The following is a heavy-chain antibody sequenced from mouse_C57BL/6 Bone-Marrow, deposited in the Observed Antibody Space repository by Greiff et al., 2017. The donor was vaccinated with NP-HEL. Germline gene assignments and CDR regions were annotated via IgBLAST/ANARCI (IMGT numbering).Heavy chain of an antibody. J-gene: IGHJ1*03. D-gene: IGHD1-1*01. V-gene: IGHV1-69*01. CDR1: GYTFTSYW. CDR3: ARETTVVAWYFDV. CDR2: IDPSDSYT. Sequence: VQLQQPGAELVMPGASVKLSCKASGYTFTSYWMHWVKQRPGQGLEWIGEIDPSDSYTNYNQKFKGKSTLTVDKSSSTAYMQLSSLTSEDSAVYYCARETTVVAWYFDVWGTGITVTVSS.